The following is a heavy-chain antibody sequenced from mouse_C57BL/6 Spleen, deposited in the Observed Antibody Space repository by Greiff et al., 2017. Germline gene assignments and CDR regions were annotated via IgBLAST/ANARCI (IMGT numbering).Heavy chain of an antibody. J-gene: IGHJ4*01. CDR1: GFTFSDYY. CDR2: INYNGSST. D-gene: IGHD1-1*01. V-gene: IGHV5-16*01. CDR3: AREGYGSSWDAMDY. Sequence: EVQVVESEGGLVQPGSSMKLSCTASGFTFSDYYMAWVRQVPEKGLEWVANINYNGSSTYYLASLKRLFIISRDNAKNILYLQMSSRKSEDTATYYCAREGYGSSWDAMDYWGQGTSVTVSS.